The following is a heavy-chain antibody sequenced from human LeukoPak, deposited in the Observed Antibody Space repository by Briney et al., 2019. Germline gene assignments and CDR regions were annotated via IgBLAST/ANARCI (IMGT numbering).Heavy chain of an antibody. Sequence: PSETLSLTCSVSGGSISSYYWSWLRQPPGKGLEWLAFIYTDGRTNYNPSLNSQATISEDTSSNQCSLKLSSVAAADTAVYFCAKTGNGYDPLYYYYMDVWGKGTTVTVSS. V-gene: IGHV4-4*09. D-gene: IGHD5-12*01. CDR1: GGSISSYY. CDR2: IYTDGRT. CDR3: AKTGNGYDPLYYYYMDV. J-gene: IGHJ6*03.